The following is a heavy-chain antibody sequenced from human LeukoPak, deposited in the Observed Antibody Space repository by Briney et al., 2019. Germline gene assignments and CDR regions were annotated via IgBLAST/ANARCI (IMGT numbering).Heavy chain of an antibody. V-gene: IGHV4-34*01. CDR2: INHSGST. Sequence: SETLSLTCAVYGGSFSGYYSSWIRQPPGKGLEWIGEINHSGSTNYNPSLKSRVAISVDTSKNQFSLKLSSVTAADTAVYYCARVPLWDYVWGSYRRIREDYFDYWGQGTLVTVSS. CDR3: ARVPLWDYVWGSYRRIREDYFDY. CDR1: GGSFSGYY. J-gene: IGHJ4*02. D-gene: IGHD3-16*02.